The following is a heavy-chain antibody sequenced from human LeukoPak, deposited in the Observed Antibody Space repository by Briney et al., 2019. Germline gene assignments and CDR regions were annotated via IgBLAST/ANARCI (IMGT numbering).Heavy chain of an antibody. V-gene: IGHV3-74*01. D-gene: IGHD3-10*02. CDR2: INGDGSST. CDR1: GFTFSTYW. J-gene: IGHJ6*04. CDR3: AELGITMIGGV. Sequence: GGSLRLSCSAFGFTFSTYWMHWVRQVPGKGLVWVSRINGDGSSTIYADFVRGRFTISRDNAKNSLYLQMNSLRAEDTAVYYCAELGITMIGGVWGKGTTVTISS.